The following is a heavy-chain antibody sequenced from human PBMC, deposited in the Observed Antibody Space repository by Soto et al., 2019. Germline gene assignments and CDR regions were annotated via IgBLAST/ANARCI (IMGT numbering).Heavy chain of an antibody. D-gene: IGHD3-16*02. V-gene: IGHV3-30*18. J-gene: IGHJ4*02. Sequence: QVQLVESGGGVVQPGRSLRLSCAASGFTFSSYAMHWVRQAPGKGLGWVAVISYDGSDKYYADSVKGRFTISRDNSKNKLTLQMNSLRADDTAVYYCAKALGELSPESYDYWGQGTLITVSS. CDR1: GFTFSSYA. CDR3: AKALGELSPESYDY. CDR2: ISYDGSDK.